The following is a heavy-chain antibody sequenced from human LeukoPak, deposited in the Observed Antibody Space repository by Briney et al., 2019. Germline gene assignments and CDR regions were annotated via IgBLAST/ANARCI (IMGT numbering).Heavy chain of an antibody. Sequence: SETLSLTCTVSCDSINSYSWTWIRQPPGKGLEWIGYIHDRGFTNYSPSLKSRLTITRDTSKNQVSLSLTSVTAADTAVYFCARLFFDYSDGGVSYGGHHLPDWGQGTLVSVSS. V-gene: IGHV4-59*01. CDR1: CDSINSYS. J-gene: IGHJ4*02. D-gene: IGHD3-22*01. CDR3: ARLFFDYSDGGVSYGGHHLPD. CDR2: IHDRGFT.